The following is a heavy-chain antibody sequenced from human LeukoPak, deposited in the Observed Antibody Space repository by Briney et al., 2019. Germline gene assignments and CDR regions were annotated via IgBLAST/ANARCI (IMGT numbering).Heavy chain of an antibody. CDR3: TTGPDYYNSSSYYSHY. J-gene: IGHJ4*02. D-gene: IGHD3-22*01. CDR1: GGSLIPYY. V-gene: IGHV4-59*12. Sequence: SETLSLTCTVSGGSLIPYYWSWIRQPPGKGLEWIGYIYYSGSTYYNPSLKSRVTISVDTSKNQFSLKLSSVTAADTAVYYCTTGPDYYNSSSYYSHYWGQGTLVTVSS. CDR2: IYYSGST.